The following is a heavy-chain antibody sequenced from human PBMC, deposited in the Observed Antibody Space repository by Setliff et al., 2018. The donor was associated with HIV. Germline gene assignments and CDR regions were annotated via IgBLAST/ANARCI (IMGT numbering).Heavy chain of an antibody. CDR1: GYTFTSYG. V-gene: IGHV1-8*02. Sequence: RASVKVSCKASGYTFTSYGINWVRQAAGHGLEWMGWMTPYSGNTGYAQKFQGRVSMTRNTSISTAYMELSSLRSEDTAVYYCARVGSYWTQFDYWGQGTLVTVSS. CDR3: ARVGSYWTQFDY. J-gene: IGHJ4*01. CDR2: MTPYSGNT. D-gene: IGHD2-15*01.